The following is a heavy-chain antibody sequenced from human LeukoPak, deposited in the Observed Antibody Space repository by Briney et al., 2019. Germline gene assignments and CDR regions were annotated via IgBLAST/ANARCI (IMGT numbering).Heavy chain of an antibody. CDR2: IKRKSDGGTT. V-gene: IGHV3-15*01. J-gene: IGHJ4*02. D-gene: IGHD1-26*01. Sequence: GGSLRLSCAASGFTFTDAWMTWVRQAPGKGLEWVGRIKRKSDGGTTDYAAPVKGRFTISRDDSRNTLYLQMNSLKTEDAAVYYCTTESYSGSYTLDYWGRGTLVTVSS. CDR3: TTESYSGSYTLDY. CDR1: GFTFTDAW.